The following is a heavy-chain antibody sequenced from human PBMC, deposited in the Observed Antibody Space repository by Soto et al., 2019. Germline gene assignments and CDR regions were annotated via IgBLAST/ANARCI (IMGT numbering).Heavy chain of an antibody. V-gene: IGHV3-74*01. J-gene: IGHJ4*02. CDR1: GFPFSAYW. Sequence: EVPLVESGGGLVQPGGSLRLSCVTSGFPFSAYWMHWVRQTPGEGLLWVSRIRPDGRDISYADSVKGRFAISRDNAKNTVYLQMNRLRAEDTAIYCCAAMILGTRDYWGQGTLVTVSS. CDR3: AAMILGTRDY. D-gene: IGHD7-27*01. CDR2: IRPDGRDI.